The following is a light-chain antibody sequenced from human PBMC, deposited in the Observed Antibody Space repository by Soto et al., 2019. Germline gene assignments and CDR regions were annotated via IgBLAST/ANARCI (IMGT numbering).Light chain of an antibody. V-gene: IGLV2-23*01. Sequence: QSALTQPASVSGSPGQSITISCTGTRSYNLVSWYQQHPGKVPKLMIYEGSKRPSGVSNRFSGSKSGNTASLTISGLQAEDEADYYCCSYAGGTTLVALGGGTKVTVL. CDR2: EGS. J-gene: IGLJ2*01. CDR3: CSYAGGTTLVA. CDR1: RSYNL.